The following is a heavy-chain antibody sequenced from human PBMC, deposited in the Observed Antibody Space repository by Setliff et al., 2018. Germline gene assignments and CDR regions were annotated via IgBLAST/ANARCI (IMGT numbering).Heavy chain of an antibody. CDR3: ARGGGSVLPNYYYFNYMDV. J-gene: IGHJ6*03. V-gene: IGHV4-34*01. Sequence: SETLSLTCAVYGGSFSGYYWSWIRQPPGKGLEWIGEINHSGSTNYNQSLKSRVTLSIDTSKNQFSLQLTSVTAADTAIYYCARGGGSVLPNYYYFNYMDVWGKGTTVTVSS. D-gene: IGHD2-15*01. CDR2: INHSGST. CDR1: GGSFSGYY.